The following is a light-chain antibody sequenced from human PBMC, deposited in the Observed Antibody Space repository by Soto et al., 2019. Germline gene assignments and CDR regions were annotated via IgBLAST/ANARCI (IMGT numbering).Light chain of an antibody. V-gene: IGLV2-14*01. J-gene: IGLJ1*01. CDR3: SSYRSSDTLEV. CDR1: RDDIGAYDY. Sequence: QSVATQPSSPSASPRPSISISRPGNRDDIGAYDYVSWYQQHPGKAPKLILYAVSNRPSGVSTRFSGSKSGNTASLTISGVQADDEADYYCSSYRSSDTLEVFGTGTKVTVL. CDR2: AVS.